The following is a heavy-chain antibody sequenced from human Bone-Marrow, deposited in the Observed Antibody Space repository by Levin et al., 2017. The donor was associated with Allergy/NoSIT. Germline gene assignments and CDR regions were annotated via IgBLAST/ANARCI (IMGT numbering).Heavy chain of an antibody. CDR2: MVVGSGNT. CDR3: AAGAYYDSSGHYPYAFNI. Sequence: KISCQASGFTFTSSAVQWVRQARGQRLEWLGWMVVGSGNTAYAHKFQERVTFTRDMSTSTAYMELSSLRSEDTAVYYCAAGAYYDSSGHYPYAFNIWGQGTMVTVSS. CDR1: GFTFTSSA. V-gene: IGHV1-58*01. J-gene: IGHJ3*02. D-gene: IGHD3-22*01.